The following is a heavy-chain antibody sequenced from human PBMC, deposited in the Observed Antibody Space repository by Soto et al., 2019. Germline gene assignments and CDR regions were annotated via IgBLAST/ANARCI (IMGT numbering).Heavy chain of an antibody. V-gene: IGHV3-7*01. CDR2: INNDGSAE. CDR3: ARDLTWGSADY. D-gene: IGHD7-27*01. Sequence: GGSLRLSCAASGFTLSNNWMSWVRQAPGKGPEWVSNINNDGSAESYADSVKGRFTISRDDAKNTLYLQMNSLRAEDTAVYYCARDLTWGSADYWGHGTLVTVSS. CDR1: GFTLSNNW. J-gene: IGHJ4*01.